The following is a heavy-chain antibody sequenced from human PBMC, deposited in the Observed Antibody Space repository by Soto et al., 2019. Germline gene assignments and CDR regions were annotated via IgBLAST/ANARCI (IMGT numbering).Heavy chain of an antibody. V-gene: IGHV3-15*01. CDR3: TTGPTYYYERRGSSFFDGTFDY. Sequence: PGGSLRLSCAASGFTFSNAWMSWVRQAPGKGLEWVGRIKSKTDGGTTDYAAPVKGRLTISRDDSKNALYLQMNSLKTEDTAVYYCTTGPTYYYERRGSSFFDGTFDYWGQGTLVTVSS. CDR1: GFTFSNAW. J-gene: IGHJ4*02. D-gene: IGHD3-22*01. CDR2: IKSKTDGGTT.